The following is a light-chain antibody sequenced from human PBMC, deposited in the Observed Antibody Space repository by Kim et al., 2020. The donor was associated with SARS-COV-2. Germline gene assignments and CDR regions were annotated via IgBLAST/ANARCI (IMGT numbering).Light chain of an antibody. CDR1: QSVSGW. Sequence: DIQMTQSPSTLSASVGDRVTITCRASQSVSGWLAWYQQKGGKAPKLLIYDVSTLESGVPSRFSGSGSGTEFTLTISSLQPDDFATYYCQQYETYSPTFGQGTKLEI. CDR3: QQYETYSPT. V-gene: IGKV1-5*01. CDR2: DVS. J-gene: IGKJ1*01.